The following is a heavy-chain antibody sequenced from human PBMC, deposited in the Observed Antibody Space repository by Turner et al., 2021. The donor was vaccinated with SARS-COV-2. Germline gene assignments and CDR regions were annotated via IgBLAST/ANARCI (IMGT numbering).Heavy chain of an antibody. Sequence: QVQLVQSGAEVKKPGSSVKVSCKASGGTFSSYAISWVRQAPGQGLEWMGGIIPIFGTENYAQNFQGRVTITADESTSTAYMELSSLRSEDTAVYYCARIIGSSYYYDSSGYYYAAADYWGQGTLVTVSS. CDR1: GGTFSSYA. CDR2: IIPIFGTE. D-gene: IGHD3-22*01. V-gene: IGHV1-69*01. CDR3: ARIIGSSYYYDSSGYYYAAADY. J-gene: IGHJ4*02.